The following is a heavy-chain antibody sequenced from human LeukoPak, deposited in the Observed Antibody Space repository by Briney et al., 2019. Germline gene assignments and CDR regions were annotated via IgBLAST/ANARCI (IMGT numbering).Heavy chain of an antibody. J-gene: IGHJ4*02. CDR1: GFIFSGSA. D-gene: IGHD1-14*01. CDR3: TTMSTAEGFDY. CDR2: IRGKVYSYET. V-gene: IGHV3-73*01. Sequence: GGSLKLSCAASGFIFSGSAIHWVRQASGKGLEWVGRIRGKVYSYETTYAASVKGRFTISRIDSNNTAYLQMNSLNTDDTAVYYCTTMSTAEGFDYWGQGTLVTVSS.